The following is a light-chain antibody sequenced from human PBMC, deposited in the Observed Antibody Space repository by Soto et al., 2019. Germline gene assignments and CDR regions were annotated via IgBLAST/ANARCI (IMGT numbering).Light chain of an antibody. V-gene: IGKV1-39*01. Sequence: DIQMTQSPSTLSASVGDRVTITCRASQSISTSLTWYQQKPGKAPKLLIYAASSLQSGVPSRFSGSGSGTDFTLTISSLQPEDFATYYCQQSYSTSITFGQGTRLEIK. CDR2: AAS. CDR1: QSISTS. J-gene: IGKJ5*01. CDR3: QQSYSTSIT.